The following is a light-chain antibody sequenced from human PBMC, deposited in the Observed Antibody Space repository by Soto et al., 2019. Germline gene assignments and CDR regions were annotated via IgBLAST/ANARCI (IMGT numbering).Light chain of an antibody. CDR2: GAS. CDR3: QQYDNSIT. V-gene: IGKV3-20*01. J-gene: IGKJ5*01. Sequence: EIVLTQSPDTLSLSPGESATLSCRASQSVSSTYLAWYQQKPGRAPRLLIYGASSRATGVPDRFIGSGSGTDFTLTISRLAPEDFAVFYCQQYDNSITFGQGTRLEIE. CDR1: QSVSSTY.